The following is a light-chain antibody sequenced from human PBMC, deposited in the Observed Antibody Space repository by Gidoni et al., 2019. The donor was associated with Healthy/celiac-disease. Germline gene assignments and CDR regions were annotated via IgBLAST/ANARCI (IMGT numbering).Light chain of an antibody. CDR2: AAS. CDR1: QIISGY. J-gene: IGKJ3*01. Sequence: DAHMTQSPSSLSASVGNTVTITCRASQIISGYLNWYQQKPGRAPKLLIYAASTLQSGVPSRFSGSGSGTDFALTISSLQPDDFATYYCQLAYSIPTFGPGTKVYIK. CDR3: QLAYSIPT. V-gene: IGKV1-39*01.